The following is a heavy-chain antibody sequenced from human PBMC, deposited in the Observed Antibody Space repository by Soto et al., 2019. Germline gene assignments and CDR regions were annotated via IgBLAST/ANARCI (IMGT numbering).Heavy chain of an antibody. Sequence: ASVKVSCKASGYSFTSYGISWVRQAPGQGLEWMGWISAYNGNTKYAQKLQGRVTMTTDTSTSTAYMELRSLRSDDTAVYYCAREDYYDSSGYPNWFDPWGQGTLVTVSS. D-gene: IGHD3-22*01. V-gene: IGHV1-18*01. CDR2: ISAYNGNT. CDR1: GYSFTSYG. CDR3: AREDYYDSSGYPNWFDP. J-gene: IGHJ5*02.